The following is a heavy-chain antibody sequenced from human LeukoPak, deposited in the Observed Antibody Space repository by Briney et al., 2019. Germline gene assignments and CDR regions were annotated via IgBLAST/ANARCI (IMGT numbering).Heavy chain of an antibody. CDR3: ARDRAVPAAKTYYFDY. J-gene: IGHJ4*02. V-gene: IGHV3-30-3*01. D-gene: IGHD2-2*01. Sequence: GRSLRLSCAASGFTFSSYAMHWVRQAPGKGLEWVAVISYDGSNKYYADSVKGRFTISRDNSKNTLYLQMNSLRAEDTAVYYGARDRAVPAAKTYYFDYWGQETLVTVSS. CDR1: GFTFSSYA. CDR2: ISYDGSNK.